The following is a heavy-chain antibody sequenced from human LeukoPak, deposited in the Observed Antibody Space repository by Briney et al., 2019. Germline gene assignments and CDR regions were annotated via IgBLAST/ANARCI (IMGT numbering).Heavy chain of an antibody. CDR1: GFTFSSYG. CDR3: AKDQGAAAGHFDY. D-gene: IGHD6-13*01. J-gene: IGHJ4*02. V-gene: IGHV3-30*18. Sequence: TGGSLRLSCAAPGFTFSSYGMHWVRQAPGKGLEWVAVISYDGSNKYYADSVKGRFTISRDNSKNTLYLQMNSLRAEDTAVYYCAKDQGAAAGHFDYWGQGTLVTVSS. CDR2: ISYDGSNK.